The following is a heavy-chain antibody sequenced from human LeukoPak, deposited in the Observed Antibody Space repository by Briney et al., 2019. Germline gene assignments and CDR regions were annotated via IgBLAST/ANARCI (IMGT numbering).Heavy chain of an antibody. CDR2: ISYDGSNK. V-gene: IGHV3-30*04. CDR3: AKDAGEGGGWYYFDY. J-gene: IGHJ4*02. D-gene: IGHD6-19*01. CDR1: GFTFSSYA. Sequence: GRSLRLSCAASGFTFSSYAMHWVRQAPGKGLEWVAVISYDGSNKYYADSVRGRFTISRDNFKNTVYLQMNSLRAEDTAVYYRAKDAGEGGGWYYFDYWGQGTLVTVSS.